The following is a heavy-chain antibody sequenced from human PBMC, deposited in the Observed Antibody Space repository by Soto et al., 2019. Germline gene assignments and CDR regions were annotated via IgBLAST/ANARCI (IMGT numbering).Heavy chain of an antibody. CDR2: IYYTGST. Sequence: SETLSLTCTVSGGSITSNFWSWIRQPPGKGLEWIGYIYYTGSTNYNPSLKSRVTISVDTSKNQFSLKVSSVTAADTAVYYCAGETGTNGAHYYFYYHMDVWGRGTTVTVSS. V-gene: IGHV4-59*01. J-gene: IGHJ6*03. CDR1: GGSITSNF. CDR3: AGETGTNGAHYYFYYHMDV. D-gene: IGHD1-7*01.